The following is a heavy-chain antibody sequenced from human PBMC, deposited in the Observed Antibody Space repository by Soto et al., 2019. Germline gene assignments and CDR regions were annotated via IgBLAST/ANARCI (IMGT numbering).Heavy chain of an antibody. D-gene: IGHD6-13*01. CDR2: INPSGGST. V-gene: IGHV1-46*01. Sequence: QVQLVQSGAEVKKPGASVKVSCKASGYTFTSYYMHWVRQAPGQGLEWMGIINPSGGSTSYAQKFQGRVTMSRYTSTSTVYMKLSSLRSEDTAVYYCARDHPPYSSSWYRDYYYGMDFWVQGTTVTVSS. J-gene: IGHJ6*02. CDR1: GYTFTSYY. CDR3: ARDHPPYSSSWYRDYYYGMDF.